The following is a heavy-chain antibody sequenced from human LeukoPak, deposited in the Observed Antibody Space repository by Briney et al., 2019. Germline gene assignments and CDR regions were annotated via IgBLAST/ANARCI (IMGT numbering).Heavy chain of an antibody. D-gene: IGHD5-24*01. Sequence: TSETLSLTCTVSGGSISSSSYYWGWIRQPPGKGLEWIGSIYYSGSTYYNPSLKSRVTISVDTSKNQFSLKLSSVTAADTAVYYCARHRMRWLQIYYFDYWGQGTLVTVSS. CDR3: ARHRMRWLQIYYFDY. CDR2: IYYSGST. V-gene: IGHV4-39*01. CDR1: GGSISSSSYY. J-gene: IGHJ4*02.